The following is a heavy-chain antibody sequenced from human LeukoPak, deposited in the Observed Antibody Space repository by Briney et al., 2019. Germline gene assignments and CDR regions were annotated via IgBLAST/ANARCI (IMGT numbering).Heavy chain of an antibody. CDR1: GFTFSSYE. V-gene: IGHV3-48*03. CDR3: ARDLRVGAINFDY. CDR2: ISSSGSTI. Sequence: GGSLRLSCAASGFTFSSYEMNWVRQAPGKGLEWVSYISSSGSTIFYADSVKGRFTISRDNAKNSLYLQMNSLRAEDTAVYYCARDLRVGAINFDYWGKGTLVTVSS. J-gene: IGHJ4*02. D-gene: IGHD1-26*01.